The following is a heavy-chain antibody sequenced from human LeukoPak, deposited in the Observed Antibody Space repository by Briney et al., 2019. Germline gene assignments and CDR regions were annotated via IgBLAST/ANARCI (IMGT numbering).Heavy chain of an antibody. J-gene: IGHJ4*02. CDR1: GFTFSSYA. V-gene: IGHV3-30*01. D-gene: IGHD2-2*02. CDR3: ARDPPPKYCSTTNCYTSGYFDY. Sequence: HPGGSLRLSCAASGFTFSSYAMHWVRQAPGKGLEWVAVISYDGSNKYYADSVKGRFTISRDNSKNTLYLQMNSLRAEDTAVYYCARDPPPKYCSTTNCYTSGYFDYSGQGTLVTVSS. CDR2: ISYDGSNK.